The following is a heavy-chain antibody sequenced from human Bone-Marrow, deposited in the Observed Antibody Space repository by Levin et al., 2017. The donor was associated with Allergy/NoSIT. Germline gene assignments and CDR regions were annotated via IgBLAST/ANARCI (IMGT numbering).Heavy chain of an antibody. D-gene: IGHD2-2*02. Sequence: ETLSLTCAASGLTVSSNGMTWVRQAPGKGLESVALMYSADNTYYADSVKGRFTISRDNSRNTLYLQMNSLRAEDTAVYYCSRVGYKDAFDIWGHGTMVTVSS. CDR2: MYSADNT. J-gene: IGHJ3*02. V-gene: IGHV3-66*01. CDR1: GLTVSSNG. CDR3: SRVGYKDAFDI.